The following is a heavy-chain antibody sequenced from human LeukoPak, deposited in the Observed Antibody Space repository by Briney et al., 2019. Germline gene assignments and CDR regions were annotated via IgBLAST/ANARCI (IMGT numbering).Heavy chain of an antibody. V-gene: IGHV3-23*01. Sequence: GGSLRLSCAASGFSFNSYSMNWVRQAPGKGLEWVSAISGSGGSTYYADSVKGRFTISRDNSKNTLYLQMNSLRAEDTAVYYCAKGRCSSTSCYAGQYYFDYWGQGTLVTVSS. D-gene: IGHD2-2*01. J-gene: IGHJ4*02. CDR1: GFSFNSYS. CDR2: ISGSGGST. CDR3: AKGRCSSTSCYAGQYYFDY.